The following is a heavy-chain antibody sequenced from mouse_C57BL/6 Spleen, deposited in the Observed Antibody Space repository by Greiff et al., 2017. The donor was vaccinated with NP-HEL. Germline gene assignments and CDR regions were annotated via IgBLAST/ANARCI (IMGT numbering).Heavy chain of an antibody. CDR3: ARSLLDYAMDY. CDR1: GYTFTSYG. J-gene: IGHJ4*01. V-gene: IGHV1-81*01. CDR2: IYPRSGNT. D-gene: IGHD1-1*01. Sequence: VQLVESGAELARPGASVKLSCKASGYTFTSYGISWVKQRTGQGLEWIGEIYPRSGNTYYNEKFKGKATLTADKSSSTAYMELRSLTSEDSAVYFCARSLLDYAMDYWGQGTSVTVSS.